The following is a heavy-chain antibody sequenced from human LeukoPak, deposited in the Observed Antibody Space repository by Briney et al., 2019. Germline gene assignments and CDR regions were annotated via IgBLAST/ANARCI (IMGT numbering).Heavy chain of an antibody. J-gene: IGHJ6*02. CDR2: IIPIFGTA. Sequence: SVKVSCKASGGTFSSYAISWVRQAPGQGLEWMGGIIPIFGTANYAQKFQGRVTITADESTSTAYMELSSLRSEDTAVYYCARDRRSYSSGWYYYYYYYGMDVWGQGTTVTVSS. D-gene: IGHD6-19*01. V-gene: IGHV1-69*13. CDR1: GGTFSSYA. CDR3: ARDRRSYSSGWYYYYYYYGMDV.